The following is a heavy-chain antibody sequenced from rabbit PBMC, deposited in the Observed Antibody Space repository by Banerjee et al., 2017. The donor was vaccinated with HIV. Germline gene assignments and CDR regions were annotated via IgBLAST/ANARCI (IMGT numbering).Heavy chain of an antibody. CDR2: IYDGSSSGT. D-gene: IGHD2-1*01. V-gene: IGHV1S45*01. Sequence: QEQLVESGGGLVQPEGSLTLTCKASGFTLSSSDYMCWVRQAPGKGLEWIARIYDGSSSGTNYASWAKGRFTISKTSSTTVTLQMTSLTVADTATYFCASTDGGDGGKFSLWGPGTLVTVS. CDR3: ASTDGGDGGKFSL. J-gene: IGHJ4*01. CDR1: GFTLSSSDY.